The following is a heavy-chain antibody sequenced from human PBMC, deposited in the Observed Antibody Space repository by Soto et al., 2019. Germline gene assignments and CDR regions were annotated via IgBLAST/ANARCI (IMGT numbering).Heavy chain of an antibody. Sequence: PGESLKISCKGSGYSFTSYWISWVRQMPGKGLEWMGRIDPSDSYTNYSPSFQGHVTISADKSISTAYLQWSSLKASDTAMYYCATYHYGDYVAFDIWVQGTMVTVSS. CDR3: ATYHYGDYVAFDI. CDR1: GYSFTSYW. V-gene: IGHV5-10-1*01. CDR2: IDPSDSYT. J-gene: IGHJ3*02. D-gene: IGHD4-17*01.